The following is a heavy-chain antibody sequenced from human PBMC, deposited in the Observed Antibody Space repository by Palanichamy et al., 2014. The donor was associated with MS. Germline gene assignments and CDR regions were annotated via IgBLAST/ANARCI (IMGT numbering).Heavy chain of an antibody. CDR1: GFSFSDHW. Sequence: EVQLVESGGDLVQPGGSLRLSCAASGFSFSDHWMDWGPPGRPREGRREWVGRIRNRPNSYSAEYAASVKGRFTISRDDSRNSLYLQIIGLKTEDTAVYYCVRVTYYYDRSGYVLDYWGQGTQVTVSS. CDR2: IRNRPNSYSA. V-gene: IGHV3-72*01. J-gene: IGHJ4*02. D-gene: IGHD3-22*01. CDR3: VRVTYYYDRSGYVLDY.